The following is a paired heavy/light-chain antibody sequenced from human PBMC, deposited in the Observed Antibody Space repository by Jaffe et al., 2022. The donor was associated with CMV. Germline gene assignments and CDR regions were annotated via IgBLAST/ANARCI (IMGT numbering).Light chain of an antibody. CDR3: TSRDSSQTHVV. J-gene: IGLJ3*02. CDR1: SLRSYY. Sequence: SSELTQDPAVSVALGQTVRITCQGDSLRSYYASWYQQKPGQAPLLVIYYKDKRPSGIPDRFSGSSSGNTASLTITGAQAEDEADYYCTSRDSSQTHVVFGGGTKITVL. CDR2: YKD. V-gene: IGLV3-19*01.
Heavy chain of an antibody. Sequence: QVQLQESGPGLVKPSETLSLTCSVSGVSINSTIYYWGWIRQPPGKGLEWIGSIYYSGSTNYNPSLKSRVSISADTSKSQVSLKLSSVTAADTAVYYCARWFGEFFAPSYSYYYYMDVWGRGTTVTVSS. V-gene: IGHV4-39*01. J-gene: IGHJ6*03. D-gene: IGHD3-10*01. CDR2: IYYSGST. CDR3: ARWFGEFFAPSYSYYYYMDV. CDR1: GVSINSTIYY.